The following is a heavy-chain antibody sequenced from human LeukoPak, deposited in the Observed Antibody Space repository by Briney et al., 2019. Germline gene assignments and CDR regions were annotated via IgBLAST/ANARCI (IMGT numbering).Heavy chain of an antibody. CDR1: GFTFSSYS. V-gene: IGHV3-21*01. CDR2: ISSSSSYI. Sequence: GGSLRLSCAASGFTFSSYSMNWVRQAPGKGLEWVSSISSSSSYIYYADSVKGRFTISRDNAKNSLYLQMNSLRAEDTAVYYCARDRGEVVPAARFDYWGQGTLVTASS. J-gene: IGHJ4*02. CDR3: ARDRGEVVPAARFDY. D-gene: IGHD2-2*01.